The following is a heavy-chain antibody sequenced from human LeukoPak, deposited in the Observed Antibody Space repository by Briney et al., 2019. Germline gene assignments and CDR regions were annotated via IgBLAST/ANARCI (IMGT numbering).Heavy chain of an antibody. Sequence: ASVKVSCKASGYTFTSYDINWVRQATGQGLEWMGWMNPNSGNTGYAQKFQGRVTMTRNTSISTAYMELSSLRSEDTAVYYCASGPNYYGGNYYYYMDVWGKGTTVTVSS. J-gene: IGHJ6*03. CDR3: ASGPNYYGGNYYYYMDV. CDR1: GYTFTSYD. D-gene: IGHD3-10*01. CDR2: MNPNSGNT. V-gene: IGHV1-8*01.